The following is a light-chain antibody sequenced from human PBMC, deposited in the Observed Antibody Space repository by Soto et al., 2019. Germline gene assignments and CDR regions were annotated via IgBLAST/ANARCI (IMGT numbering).Light chain of an antibody. Sequence: EIVMTQSPATLSVSPGERATLSCRASQSVSDELAWSQQKLGQAPRPLIYGASTRASGIPARFSGSRSGTEFTLTISSLQSEDVAVYYCQQYNNWPPVTFGGGTKVEIK. CDR1: QSVSDE. J-gene: IGKJ4*01. V-gene: IGKV3-15*01. CDR2: GAS. CDR3: QQYNNWPPVT.